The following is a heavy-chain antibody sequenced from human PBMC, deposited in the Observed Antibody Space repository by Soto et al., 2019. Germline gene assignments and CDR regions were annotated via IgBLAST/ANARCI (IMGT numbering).Heavy chain of an antibody. CDR2: IYYSGST. V-gene: IGHV4-30-4*01. J-gene: IGHJ6*02. Sequence: LSXTCTVSGGSISSCDYYWSWIRQPPGKGLEWIGYIYYSGSTYYNPSLKSRVTISVDTSKNQFSLKLSSVTAADTAVYYCARVWVTMVRGVISNPDYYYGMDVWGQGTTVTVS. CDR1: GGSISSCDYY. D-gene: IGHD3-10*01. CDR3: ARVWVTMVRGVISNPDYYYGMDV.